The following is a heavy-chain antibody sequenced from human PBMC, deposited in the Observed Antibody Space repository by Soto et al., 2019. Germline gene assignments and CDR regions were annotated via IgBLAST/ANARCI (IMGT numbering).Heavy chain of an antibody. D-gene: IGHD1-26*01. CDR2: ISGSGGST. J-gene: IGHJ4*02. Sequence: GSLRLSCAASGFTFSSYAMSWVRQAPGKGLEWVSAISGSGGSTYYADSVKGRFTISRDNSKNTLYLQMNSLRAEDTAVYYCWTGGGGSYYFDYWGQGTLVTVSS. CDR3: WTGGGGSYYFDY. CDR1: GFTFSSYA. V-gene: IGHV3-23*01.